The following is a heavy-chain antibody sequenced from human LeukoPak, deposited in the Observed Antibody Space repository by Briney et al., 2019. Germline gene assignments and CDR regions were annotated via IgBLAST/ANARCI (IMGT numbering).Heavy chain of an antibody. CDR2: IYSSGNT. Sequence: GGSLRLSCAASGFTVDSNYMNWVRQAPGKGLEWVSVIYSSGNTYYADSVKGRFTISRDNSRNRLNLQMNSLGSEDTAIYYCARSGGYYGIDYWGQGTLVTVSS. CDR3: ARSGGYYGIDY. J-gene: IGHJ4*02. V-gene: IGHV3-66*02. D-gene: IGHD1-26*01. CDR1: GFTVDSNY.